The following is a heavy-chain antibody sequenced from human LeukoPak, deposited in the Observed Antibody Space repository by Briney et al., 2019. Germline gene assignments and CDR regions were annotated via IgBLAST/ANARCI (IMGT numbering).Heavy chain of an antibody. CDR2: ITTDETT. J-gene: IGHJ4*02. CDR1: GFPFSVSW. V-gene: IGHV3-74*01. CDR3: ARDGGYSSGWYWVY. D-gene: IGHD6-19*01. Sequence: RPGGSLRLSCAASGFPFSVSWMHWFRQVPGKGLMWVSRITTDETTTYADSVRGRFSISRDNAKNTVYLQMNSLRVEDTAVYYCARDGGYSSGWYWVYWGQGTLVTVSS.